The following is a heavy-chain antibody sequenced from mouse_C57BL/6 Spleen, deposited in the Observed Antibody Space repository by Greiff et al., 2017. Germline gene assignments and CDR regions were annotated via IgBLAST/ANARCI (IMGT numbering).Heavy chain of an antibody. J-gene: IGHJ1*03. CDR1: GFTFSSYA. Sequence: EVMLVESGGGLVKPGGSLKLSCAASGFTFSSYAMSWVRQTPEKRLEWVATISDGGSYTYYPDNVKGRFTISRDNAKNNLYLQMSHLKSEDTAMYYCAREGGTTVVAKNWYFDVWGTGTTVTVSS. D-gene: IGHD1-1*01. CDR3: AREGGTTVVAKNWYFDV. V-gene: IGHV5-4*01. CDR2: ISDGGSYT.